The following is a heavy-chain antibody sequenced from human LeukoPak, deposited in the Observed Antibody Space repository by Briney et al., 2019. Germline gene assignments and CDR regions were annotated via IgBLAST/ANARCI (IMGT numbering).Heavy chain of an antibody. CDR2: IDPNSGGT. J-gene: IGHJ4*02. CDR3: ARVGSSSWYSFDY. V-gene: IGHV1-2*06. CDR1: GYTFTGYY. D-gene: IGHD6-13*01. Sequence: ASVKVSCKASGYTFTGYYMHWVRQAPGQGLEWMGRIDPNSGGTNYVQKFQGRVTMTRDTSISTAYMELSRLRSDDTAVHYCARVGSSSWYSFDYWGQGTLVTVSP.